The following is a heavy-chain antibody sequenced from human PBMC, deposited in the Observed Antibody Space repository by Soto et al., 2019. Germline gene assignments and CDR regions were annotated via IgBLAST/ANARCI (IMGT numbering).Heavy chain of an antibody. Sequence: EVQLVESGGALVQPGGSLRLSCAASGFTFSSYSMNWVRQAPGKGLEWLSYISSGSATIYYADSVKGRFTISRDNAKNSLYLQMNSLRDEDTAVYYCARDSASYSSSSGSYWYFDLWGSGTPVSVSS. CDR2: ISSGSATI. CDR1: GFTFSSYS. J-gene: IGHJ2*01. V-gene: IGHV3-48*02. D-gene: IGHD6-6*01. CDR3: ARDSASYSSSSGSYWYFDL.